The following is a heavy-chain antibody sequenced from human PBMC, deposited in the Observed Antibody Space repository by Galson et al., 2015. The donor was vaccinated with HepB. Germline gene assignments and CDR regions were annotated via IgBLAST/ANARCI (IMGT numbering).Heavy chain of an antibody. V-gene: IGHV3-30*03. CDR1: GVSISNSH. J-gene: IGHJ3*02. CDR3: AREAYSSGRAGTFDI. CDR2: ISNDENNK. Sequence: SLRLSCAGSGVSISNSHMHWVRQAPGKGLEWVAVISNDENNKHYAASVEGRFTISRDNSKNTIYLHLNNLRTEDAAVYRCAREAYSSGRAGTFDIWGQGTMVTVSS. D-gene: IGHD6-19*01.